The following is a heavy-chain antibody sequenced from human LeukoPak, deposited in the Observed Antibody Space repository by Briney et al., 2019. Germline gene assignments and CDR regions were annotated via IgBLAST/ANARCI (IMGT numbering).Heavy chain of an antibody. CDR2: IYYSGST. CDR3: ARGGLRVRGAPNWFDP. CDR1: GGSIGSYY. Sequence: SETLPLTCTVSGGSIGSYYWSWIRQPPGKGLEWIGYIYYSGSTNYNPSLKSRVTISVDTSKNQFSLKLSSVTAADTAVYYCARGGLRVRGAPNWFDPWGQGTLVTVSS. D-gene: IGHD3-10*01. J-gene: IGHJ5*02. V-gene: IGHV4-59*01.